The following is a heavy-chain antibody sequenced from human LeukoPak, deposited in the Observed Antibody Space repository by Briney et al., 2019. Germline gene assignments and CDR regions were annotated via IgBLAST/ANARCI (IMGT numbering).Heavy chain of an antibody. J-gene: IGHJ4*02. CDR1: GGSISSGGYY. V-gene: IGHV4-31*03. Sequence: SETLSLTCTVSGGSISSGGYYWSWIRQHPGKGLEWIGYIYYSGSTYYNPSLKSRVTISVDTSKNQFSLKLRSVTAADTAVYYCARDRGGGTYGFDYWGQGTLVTVSS. D-gene: IGHD1-26*01. CDR3: ARDRGGGTYGFDY. CDR2: IYYSGST.